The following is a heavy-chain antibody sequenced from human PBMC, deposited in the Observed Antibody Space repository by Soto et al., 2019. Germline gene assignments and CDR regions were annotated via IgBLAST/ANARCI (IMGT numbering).Heavy chain of an antibody. CDR2: ISGDGGST. V-gene: IGHV3-43*02. J-gene: IGHJ3*02. CDR3: ANGLRRYCTNGVCYRAFDI. Sequence: GGSLRLSCAASGFTFDDYAMHWVRQAPGKGLEWVSLISGDGGSTYYADSVKGRFTISRDNSKNSLYLQINSLRTEDTALYYCANGLRRYCTNGVCYRAFDIWGQGTMVTVSS. D-gene: IGHD2-8*01. CDR1: GFTFDDYA.